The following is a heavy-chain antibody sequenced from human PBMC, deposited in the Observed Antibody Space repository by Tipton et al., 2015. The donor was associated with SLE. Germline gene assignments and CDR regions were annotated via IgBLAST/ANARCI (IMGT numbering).Heavy chain of an antibody. Sequence: TLSLTCTVSGGSISSHYCSWFGQPPGKGLQWIGYVYYRGNTKDNPSLNSRDTILLDTSRTQFSLKLSSVTAADTDVYYCARRGWVDAFDIWGQGTMVIVSS. CDR3: ARRGWVDAFDI. CDR2: VYYRGNT. D-gene: IGHD6-19*01. V-gene: IGHV4-59*11. CDR1: GGSISSHY. J-gene: IGHJ3*02.